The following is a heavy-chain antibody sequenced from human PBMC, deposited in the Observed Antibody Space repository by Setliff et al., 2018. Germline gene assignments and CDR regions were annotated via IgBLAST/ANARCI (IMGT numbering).Heavy chain of an antibody. CDR3: VREGVDRRSSTDYRYYMDV. CDR2: VYTSGST. Sequence: SETLSLTCTVSGGSISSYYWSWIRQPPGKGLEWIGYVYTSGSTNYNPSLKSRVTISVDTSKNQFSLKLSSVTAADTAVYYCVREGVDRRSSTDYRYYMDVWGKGTTVTVSS. D-gene: IGHD6-6*01. J-gene: IGHJ6*03. V-gene: IGHV4-4*08. CDR1: GGSISSYY.